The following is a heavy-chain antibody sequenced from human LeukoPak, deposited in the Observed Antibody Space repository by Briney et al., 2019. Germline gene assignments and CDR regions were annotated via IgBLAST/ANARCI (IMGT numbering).Heavy chain of an antibody. V-gene: IGHV3-30*02. Sequence: GGSLRLSCAASGFTFSSYGMHWVRQAPGKGLEWVAFIRYDGSNKYYADSVKGRFTISRDNSKNTLYLQMNSLRAEDTAVYYCAKAGGLAIRPDYWGQGTLVTVSS. CDR2: IRYDGSNK. CDR1: GFTFSSYG. CDR3: AKAGGLAIRPDY. J-gene: IGHJ4*02. D-gene: IGHD1-26*01.